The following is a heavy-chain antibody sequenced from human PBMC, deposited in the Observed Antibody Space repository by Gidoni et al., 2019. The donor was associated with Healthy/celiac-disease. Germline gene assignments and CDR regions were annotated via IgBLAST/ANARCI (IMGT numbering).Heavy chain of an antibody. CDR1: GYTFTSYG. V-gene: IGHV1-18*01. CDR3: ASGRLPAAQYYYYYYYGMDV. Sequence: QVQLVQSGAEVKKPGASVKVSCKASGYTFTSYGISWVRQAPGQGLEWMGWISAYNGNTNYAQKLQGRVTMTTDTSTSTAYMELRSLRSDDTAVYYCASGRLPAAQYYYYYYYGMDVWGQGTTVTVSS. J-gene: IGHJ6*02. CDR2: ISAYNGNT. D-gene: IGHD2-2*01.